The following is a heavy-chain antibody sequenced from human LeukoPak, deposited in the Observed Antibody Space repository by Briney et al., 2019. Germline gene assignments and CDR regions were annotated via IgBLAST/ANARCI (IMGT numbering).Heavy chain of an antibody. CDR1: GGSISSSSYY. Sequence: SETLSLTCTASGGSISSSSYYWGWIRQPPGKGLEWIGSIYYSGSTYYNPSLKSRVTISVDTSKNQFSLKLSSVTAADTAVYYCARDYYDSSGYYPDYWGQGTLVTASS. CDR2: IYYSGST. V-gene: IGHV4-39*07. D-gene: IGHD3-22*01. J-gene: IGHJ4*02. CDR3: ARDYYDSSGYYPDY.